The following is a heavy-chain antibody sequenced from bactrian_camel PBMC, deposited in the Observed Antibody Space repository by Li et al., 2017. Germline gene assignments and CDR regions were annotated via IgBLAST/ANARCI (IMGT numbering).Heavy chain of an antibody. CDR1: GGISRSMC. CDR2: TDVSGGSA. V-gene: IGHV3S53*01. CDR3: AAFWGTCTLAGVVAPSA. Sequence: QLVESGGGSVQAGGSLRLSCAVSGGISRSMCMGWYRQATGMEREGVASTDVSGGSAAYADSVKGRFTISRDNTENMVYLQMNSLKPEDTAMYYCAAFWGTCTLAGVVAPSARGQGTQVTVS. J-gene: IGHJ4*01. D-gene: IGHD1*01.